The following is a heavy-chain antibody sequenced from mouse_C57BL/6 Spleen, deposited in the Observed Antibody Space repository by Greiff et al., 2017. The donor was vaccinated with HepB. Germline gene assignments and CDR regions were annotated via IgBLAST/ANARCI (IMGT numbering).Heavy chain of an antibody. V-gene: IGHV5-17*01. CDR2: ISSGSSTI. D-gene: IGHD6-1*01. CDR3: AREGAITPLDY. CDR1: GFTFSDYG. J-gene: IGHJ2*01. Sequence: EVKLMESGGGLVKPGGSLKLSCAASGFTFSDYGMHWVRQAPEKGLEWVAYISSGSSTIYYADTVKGRFTISRDNAKNTLFLQMTSLRSEDTAMYYCAREGAITPLDYWGQGTTLTVSS.